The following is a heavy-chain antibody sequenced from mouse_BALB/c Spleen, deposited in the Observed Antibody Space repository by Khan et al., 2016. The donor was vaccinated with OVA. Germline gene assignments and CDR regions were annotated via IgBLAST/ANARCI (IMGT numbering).Heavy chain of an antibody. CDR2: IDPFNGGS. J-gene: IGHJ3*01. Sequence: VQLKQSGPELMKPGASVKISCKASGYSFTSYYIHWVKQSHGKTLEWIGYIDPFNGGSTYNQKFKVKATLTVDKSSSTAYMHLSSLTSEDSAFYCCARHGSNSWFAYWGQGTLVTVSA. V-gene: IGHV1-31*01. CDR3: ARHGSNSWFAY. CDR1: GYSFTSYY. D-gene: IGHD1-1*01.